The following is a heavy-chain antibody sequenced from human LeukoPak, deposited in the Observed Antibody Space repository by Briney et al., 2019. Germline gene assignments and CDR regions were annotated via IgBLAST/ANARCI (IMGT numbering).Heavy chain of an antibody. V-gene: IGHV3-30-3*01. J-gene: IGHJ6*02. D-gene: IGHD6-19*01. Sequence: PGGSLRLSCAASGFTFSSYSMNWVRQAPGKGLEWVAFISSDESDKYYADSVKGRFTISRDNSKNTLYLQMNSLRAEDTAVYYCARDISGWYSGGYFRMDVWGQGTTVTVSS. CDR2: ISSDESDK. CDR3: ARDISGWYSGGYFRMDV. CDR1: GFTFSSYS.